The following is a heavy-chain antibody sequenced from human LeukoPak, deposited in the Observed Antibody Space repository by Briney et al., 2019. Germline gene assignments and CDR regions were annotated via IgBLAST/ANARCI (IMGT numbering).Heavy chain of an antibody. CDR1: GFTFSSYG. CDR3: ARDSRGGNLDY. V-gene: IGHV3-33*01. J-gene: IGHJ4*02. Sequence: PGRSLRLSCAASGFTFSSYGMHWVRQAPGKGLEWVAVIWYDGSNKYYADSMKGRFTISRDNSKNTLYLQMNSLRAEDTAVYYCARDSRGGNLDYWGQGTLVTVSS. D-gene: IGHD4-23*01. CDR2: IWYDGSNK.